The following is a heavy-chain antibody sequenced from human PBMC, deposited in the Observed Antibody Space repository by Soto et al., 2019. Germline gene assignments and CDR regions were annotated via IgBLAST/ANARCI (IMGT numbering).Heavy chain of an antibody. J-gene: IGHJ4*02. D-gene: IGHD6-19*01. V-gene: IGHV1-3*01. CDR2: INAGNGNT. CDR1: GYTFTSYA. CDR3: ARDLGGWPDY. Sequence: QVQLVQSGAEVKKPGASVKVSCKASGYTFTSYAIHWVRQAPGQRPEWMGWINAGNGNTKYSQKFQDRVTITRDTSASTAYMELSSLRSEDTAVYYCARDLGGWPDYWGQGTLVTVSS.